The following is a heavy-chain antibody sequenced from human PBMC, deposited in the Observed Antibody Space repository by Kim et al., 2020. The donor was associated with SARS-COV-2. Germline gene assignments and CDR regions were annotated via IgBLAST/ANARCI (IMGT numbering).Heavy chain of an antibody. J-gene: IGHJ4*02. D-gene: IGHD2-15*01. Sequence: ADSVKGRFTISRDNSKNTLYLQMNNLRAEDTAVYFCAKDGEYCSGGNCYYFDYWGQGTLVTVSS. V-gene: IGHV3-23*01. CDR3: AKDGEYCSGGNCYYFDY.